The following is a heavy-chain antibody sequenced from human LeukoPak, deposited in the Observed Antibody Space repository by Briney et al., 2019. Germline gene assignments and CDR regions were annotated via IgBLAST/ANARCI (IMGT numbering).Heavy chain of an antibody. CDR3: ARWDYYGSGSYPPVS. D-gene: IGHD3-10*01. CDR2: ISNDERNK. CDR1: GFTFHNFA. V-gene: IGHV3-30*04. J-gene: IGHJ4*02. Sequence: GKSLRLSCAASGFTFHNFAMHWVRQAPGKGLEWVAVISNDERNKYYAESVKGRFTISRDNSKNTVYLQMNSLRAEDTAVYYCARWDYYGSGSYPPVSWGQGTLVTVSS.